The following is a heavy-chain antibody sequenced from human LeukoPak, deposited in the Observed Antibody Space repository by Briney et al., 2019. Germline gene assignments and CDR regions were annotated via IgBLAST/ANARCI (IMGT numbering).Heavy chain of an antibody. CDR3: ARGYYYDSIDP. Sequence: SETLSLTCTVSGGSISSGSYYWSWIRQPAGKGLEWIGRIYTSGSTNYNPSLKSRVTISVDTSKNQFSLKLSSVTAADTAVYYCARGYYYDSIDPWGQGTLVTVSS. J-gene: IGHJ5*02. CDR2: IYTSGST. D-gene: IGHD3-22*01. CDR1: GGSISSGSYY. V-gene: IGHV4-61*02.